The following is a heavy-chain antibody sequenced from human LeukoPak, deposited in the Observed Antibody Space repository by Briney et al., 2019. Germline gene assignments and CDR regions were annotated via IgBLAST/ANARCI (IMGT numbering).Heavy chain of an antibody. CDR2: ISSSSSYI. D-gene: IGHD1-26*01. V-gene: IGHV3-21*01. Sequence: GGSLRLSCAASGFTLSNAWMNWVRQAPGKGLEWVSSISSSSSYIYYADSVKGQFTISRDNAKNSLYLQMNSLRAEDTAVYYCARLSSSSGSKDYWGQGTLVTVSS. CDR1: GFTLSNAW. J-gene: IGHJ4*02. CDR3: ARLSSSSGSKDY.